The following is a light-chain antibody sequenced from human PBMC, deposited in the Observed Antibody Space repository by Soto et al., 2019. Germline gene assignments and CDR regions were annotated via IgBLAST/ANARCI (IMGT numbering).Light chain of an antibody. CDR3: SSYTSSTL. CDR1: SSDVGGYNY. Sequence: QSALTQPASVSGSPGQSITISCTGTSSDVGGYNYVSWYQQHPGKAPKLMIYDVSNRPSGVSNRFSDSKSGNTASLTISGLQAEDEADYYCSSYTSSTLFGGGTKLTVL. J-gene: IGLJ2*01. V-gene: IGLV2-14*01. CDR2: DVS.